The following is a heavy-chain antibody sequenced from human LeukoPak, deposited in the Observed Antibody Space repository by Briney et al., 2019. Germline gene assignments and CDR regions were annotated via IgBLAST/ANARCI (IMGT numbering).Heavy chain of an antibody. CDR1: GFTSSTYS. D-gene: IGHD6-6*01. CDR2: ISSSGSTI. CDR3: AKDRRYGSSYYYYMDV. J-gene: IGHJ6*03. Sequence: VGSLRLSCAASGFTSSTYSINWVRQAPGKGLGWVSYISSSGSTIYYADSVKGRFTISRDNAKNSLYLQMNSLRAEDTDVYYCAKDRRYGSSYYYYMDVWGKGTTVTVSS. V-gene: IGHV3-48*04.